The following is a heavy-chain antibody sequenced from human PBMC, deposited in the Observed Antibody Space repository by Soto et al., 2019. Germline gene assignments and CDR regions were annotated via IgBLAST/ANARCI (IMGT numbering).Heavy chain of an antibody. CDR1: GYTFTSYD. V-gene: IGHV1-8*01. J-gene: IGHJ4*02. Sequence: ASVKVSCKASGYTFTSYDINRVRQATGQGLEWMGWMNPNSGNTGYAQKFQGRVTMTRNTSISTAYMELSSLRSEDTAVYYCAVLSVFYHISGGEYYFDFWGQGTLVTVFS. D-gene: IGHD3-10*01. CDR2: MNPNSGNT. CDR3: AVLSVFYHISGGEYYFDF.